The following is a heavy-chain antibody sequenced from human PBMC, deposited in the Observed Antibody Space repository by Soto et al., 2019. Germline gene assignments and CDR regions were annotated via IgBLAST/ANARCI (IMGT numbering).Heavy chain of an antibody. CDR3: ARAIRRGGGFDY. J-gene: IGHJ4*02. CDR1: GGSISSYY. CDR2: IYHRGTT. D-gene: IGHD3-10*01. Sequence: QVQLQESGPGLVKPSETLSLTCTVSGGSISSYYWSWIRQPPGKGLEWIGYIYHRGTTNYSPSLKSRVTISPDMSKNQFSLKLSSVTAADTAVYYCARAIRRGGGFDYWGQGTLVTVSS. V-gene: IGHV4-59*01.